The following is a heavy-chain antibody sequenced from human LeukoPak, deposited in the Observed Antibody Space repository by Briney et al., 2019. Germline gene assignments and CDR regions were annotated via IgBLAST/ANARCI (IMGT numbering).Heavy chain of an antibody. J-gene: IGHJ4*02. V-gene: IGHV1-2*02. Sequence: ASVTVSCKTSGYMVSDYYMHWVRPAPGQGLEWMGWLRGDTGDTDSPQKFKGRVTMTRDTATNTAYMQLSRLTYDDTAMYFCARVRDNACDYWGQGTLVTVPS. CDR2: LRGDTGDT. CDR3: ARVRDNACDY. D-gene: IGHD1-1*01. CDR1: GYMVSDYY.